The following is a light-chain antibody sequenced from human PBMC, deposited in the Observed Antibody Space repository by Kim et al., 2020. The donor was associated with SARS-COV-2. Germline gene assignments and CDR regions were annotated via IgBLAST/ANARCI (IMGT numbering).Light chain of an antibody. J-gene: IGLJ2*01. CDR3: QSADSSGTYVL. CDR1: ALPNQY. CDR2: KDT. V-gene: IGLV3-25*03. Sequence: SYELTQPPSVSVSPGQTARITCSADALPNQYAYWYQQKPGQAPVLVIYKDTERPSGIPERFSGSSSGTTVTLTIIGVQAEDEADYYCQSADSSGTYVLFGGGTQLTVL.